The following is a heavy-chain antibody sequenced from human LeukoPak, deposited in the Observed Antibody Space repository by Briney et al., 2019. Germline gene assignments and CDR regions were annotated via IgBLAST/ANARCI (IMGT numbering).Heavy chain of an antibody. CDR2: ISAYNGNT. CDR3: ARVASDYYGSGSYYNDGSFVLDY. CDR1: GYTFTSYG. D-gene: IGHD3-10*01. V-gene: IGHV1-18*01. Sequence: GASVKVSCKASGYTFTSYGISWVRQAPGQGLEWMGWISAYNGNTNYAQKLQGRVTMTTDTSTSTAYMELRSLRSDDTAVYYCARVASDYYGSGSYYNDGSFVLDYWGQGTLVTVSS. J-gene: IGHJ4*02.